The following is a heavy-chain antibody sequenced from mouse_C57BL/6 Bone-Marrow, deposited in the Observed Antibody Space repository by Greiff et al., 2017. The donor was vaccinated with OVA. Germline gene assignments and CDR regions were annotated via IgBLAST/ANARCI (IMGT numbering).Heavy chain of an antibody. J-gene: IGHJ2*01. CDR2: IYPGDGDT. Sequence: QVQLKESGPELVKPGASVKLSCKASGYAFSSSWMNWVKQRPGKGLEWIGRIYPGDGDTNYNGKFKGKATLTADKSSSTAYMQLSIMTSEDSAVYFCAPDGYYVTDYWGQGTTLTVSS. CDR3: APDGYYVTDY. V-gene: IGHV1-82*01. CDR1: GYAFSSSW. D-gene: IGHD2-3*01.